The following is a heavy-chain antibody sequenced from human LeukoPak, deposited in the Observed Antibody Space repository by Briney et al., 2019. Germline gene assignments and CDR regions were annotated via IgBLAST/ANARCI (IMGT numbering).Heavy chain of an antibody. J-gene: IGHJ6*02. D-gene: IGHD2-15*01. V-gene: IGHV1-3*01. CDR3: ARERWHCRVNCYSVYYYALDV. Sequence: GASVKVSCKGSGYTFTNYAVHWVRQAPGQRLEWLGWINPGNCDTKYSQNFQGRVTVTSDTSAATAYVELNSLTSEDTAVYYCARERWHCRVNCYSVYYYALDVWGQGTTVTVSS. CDR2: INPGNCDT. CDR1: GYTFTNYA.